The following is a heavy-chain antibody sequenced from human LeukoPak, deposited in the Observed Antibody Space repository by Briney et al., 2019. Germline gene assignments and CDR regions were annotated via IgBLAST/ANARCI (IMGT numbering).Heavy chain of an antibody. CDR2: INWKGDST. J-gene: IGHJ5*02. CDR1: GLTFDDYG. Sequence: GGSLRLSCAASGLTFDDYGMSWVRQIPGKGLEWVAGINWKGDSTAYGDSVKGRFTISRDNAENSLYLQMNRLRAEDTAFYYCARGYQYENSGYFSAWGQGTLVTVSS. D-gene: IGHD3-22*01. CDR3: ARGYQYENSGYFSA. V-gene: IGHV3-20*04.